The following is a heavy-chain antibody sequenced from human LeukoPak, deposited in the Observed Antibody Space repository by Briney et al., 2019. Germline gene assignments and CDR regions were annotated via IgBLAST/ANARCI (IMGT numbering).Heavy chain of an antibody. Sequence: SETLSLTCAVYGVSFSGYYWSWIRQPPGKGLEWIGEINHSGSTNYNPSLKSRVTISVDTSKNQFSLKLSSVTAADTAVYYCARTRVAVAGFYYYYYYMDVWGKGTTVTVSS. V-gene: IGHV4-34*01. D-gene: IGHD6-19*01. CDR2: INHSGST. J-gene: IGHJ6*03. CDR3: ARTRVAVAGFYYYYYYMDV. CDR1: GVSFSGYY.